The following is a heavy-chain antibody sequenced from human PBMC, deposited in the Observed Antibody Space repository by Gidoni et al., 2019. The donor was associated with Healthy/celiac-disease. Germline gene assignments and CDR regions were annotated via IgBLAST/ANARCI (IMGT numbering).Heavy chain of an antibody. J-gene: IGHJ3*02. Sequence: EVQPVHSGGGVVQPGGFLRFSCAASGFTFSTYSMNWVRQAPGKGLEWVSYISSSSSTIYYADSVKGRFTISSDNDKNSLYLQMNSLRAEDTAVYYCARAGNNVGVPDAFDIWGQGTMVTVSS. CDR2: ISSSSSTI. CDR3: ARAGNNVGVPDAFDI. CDR1: GFTFSTYS. V-gene: IGHV3-48*01. D-gene: IGHD1-26*01.